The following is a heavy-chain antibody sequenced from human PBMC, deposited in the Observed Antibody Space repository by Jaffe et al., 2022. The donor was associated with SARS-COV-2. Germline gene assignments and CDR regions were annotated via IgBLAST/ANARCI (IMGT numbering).Heavy chain of an antibody. J-gene: IGHJ6*02. D-gene: IGHD3-3*01. CDR1: GYTFTSYD. CDR3: ARGHLRFLEWNYGMDV. Sequence: QVQLVQSGAEVKKPGASVKVSCKASGYTFTSYDINWVRQATGQGLEWMGWMNPNSGNTGYAQKFQGRVTMTRNTSISTAYMELSSLRSEDTAVYYCARGHLRFLEWNYGMDVWGQGTTVTVSS. V-gene: IGHV1-8*01. CDR2: MNPNSGNT.